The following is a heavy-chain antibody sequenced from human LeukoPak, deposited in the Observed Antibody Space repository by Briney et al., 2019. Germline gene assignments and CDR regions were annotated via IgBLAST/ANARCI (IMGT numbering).Heavy chain of an antibody. D-gene: IGHD6-6*01. CDR1: GYTFTGYY. CDR3: ARERQDSSSSVDY. Sequence: ASVKVSCKASGYTFTGYYMHWVRQAPGQGLEWMGRIDPNSGGTNYAQKFQGRVTMTRDTSISTAYMELSRLRYDDTAVYYCARERQDSSSSVDYWGQGTLVTVSS. CDR2: IDPNSGGT. V-gene: IGHV1-2*06. J-gene: IGHJ4*02.